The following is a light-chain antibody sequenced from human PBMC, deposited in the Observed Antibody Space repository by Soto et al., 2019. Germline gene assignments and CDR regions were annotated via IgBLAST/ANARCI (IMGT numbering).Light chain of an antibody. CDR1: QSISSN. CDR2: GAA. V-gene: IGKV3-15*01. Sequence: EIVLTQSPATLSVSPGESATLSCRASQSISSNLAWYQQKPCQAPRRLIYGAASRRTAIPARFSGSGSGAEVTLPTSGLQSEDVSVVYCQHYGSIPPYKFGRGTKVDIK. CDR3: QHYGSIPPYK. J-gene: IGKJ1*01.